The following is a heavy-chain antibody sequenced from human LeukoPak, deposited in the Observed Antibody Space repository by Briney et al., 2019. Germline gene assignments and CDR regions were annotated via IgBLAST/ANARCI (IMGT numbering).Heavy chain of an antibody. V-gene: IGHV4-39*07. CDR1: GGSISSSGNY. J-gene: IGHJ4*02. D-gene: IGHD1-26*01. CDR2: IYNSGST. Sequence: PSETLSLTCTVSGGSISSSGNYWGWIRQPPGKGLEWIVSIYNSGSTYYNPSLKSRVTISMDTSKNQFSLKLRSVTAADTAVYYCARGGIIVGVDYWGQGILVTVSS. CDR3: ARGGIIVGVDY.